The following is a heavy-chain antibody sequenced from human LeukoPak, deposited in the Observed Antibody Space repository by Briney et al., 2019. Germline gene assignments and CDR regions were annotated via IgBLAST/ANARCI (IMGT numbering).Heavy chain of an antibody. J-gene: IGHJ5*02. CDR3: ARGGSDCRGGNCPYSWFDP. V-gene: IGHV4-31*03. D-gene: IGHD2-15*01. CDR2: IYYSGST. Sequence: SQTLSLTCTVSGGSINSGNYYWSWIRQHPGKGLEWIGYIYYSGSTYYNPSLKSRVTISVDTSKNQFSLKLSSVTAADTAVYYCARGGSDCRGGNCPYSWFDPWGQGTLVTVSS. CDR1: GGSINSGNYY.